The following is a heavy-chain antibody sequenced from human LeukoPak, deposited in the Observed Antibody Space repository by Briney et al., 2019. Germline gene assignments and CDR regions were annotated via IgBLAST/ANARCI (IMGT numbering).Heavy chain of an antibody. Sequence: ASVKVSCKTSGYTFTSYFIHWVRQAPGQGLEWMGWINPNSGGTNYAQKFQGRVTMTRDTSISTAYMELSRLRSDDTAVYYCARDVGETERWFDPWGQGTLVAVSS. J-gene: IGHJ5*02. V-gene: IGHV1-2*02. CDR3: ARDVGETERWFDP. CDR1: GYTFTSYF. CDR2: INPNSGGT. D-gene: IGHD1-14*01.